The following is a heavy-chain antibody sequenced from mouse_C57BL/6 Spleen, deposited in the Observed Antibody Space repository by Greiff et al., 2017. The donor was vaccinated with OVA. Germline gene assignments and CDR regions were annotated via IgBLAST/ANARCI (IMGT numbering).Heavy chain of an antibody. Sequence: QVQLQQSGAELARPGASVKMSCKASGYTFTSYTMHWVKQRPGQGLEWIGYINPSSGYTKYNQKFKDKATLTADKSSSTAYMQLSSLTSEDSAVYDCARELGRNYAMDYGGQGTSVTVSS. J-gene: IGHJ4*01. V-gene: IGHV1-4*01. D-gene: IGHD4-1*01. CDR2: INPSSGYT. CDR3: ARELGRNYAMDY. CDR1: GYTFTSYT.